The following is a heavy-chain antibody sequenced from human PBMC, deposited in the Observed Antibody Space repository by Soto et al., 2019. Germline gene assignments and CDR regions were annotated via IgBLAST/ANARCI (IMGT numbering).Heavy chain of an antibody. CDR3: VKGVGCSGGSCYHDY. D-gene: IGHD2-15*01. V-gene: IGHV3-23*01. Sequence: GVSLRLSCTASGFTFSSYAMSWVRQAPGKGLEWVSTIGGSVTSTYSADSVKGRFTISRDNSKNTLYLQINSLRAEDTAVYYCVKGVGCSGGSCYHDYWGQGTLVTVSS. CDR2: IGGSVTST. J-gene: IGHJ4*02. CDR1: GFTFSSYA.